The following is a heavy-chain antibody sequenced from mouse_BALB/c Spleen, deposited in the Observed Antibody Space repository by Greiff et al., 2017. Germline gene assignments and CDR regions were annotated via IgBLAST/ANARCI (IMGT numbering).Heavy chain of an antibody. CDR1: GYSITSDYA. Sequence: EVKLMESGPGLVKPSQSLSLTCTVTGYSITSDYAWNWIRQFPGNKLEWMGYISYSGSTSYNPSLKSRISITRDTSKNQFFLQLNSVTTEDTATYYCARGGEAWFAYWGQGTLVTVSA. CDR3: ARGGEAWFAY. V-gene: IGHV3-2*02. J-gene: IGHJ3*01. CDR2: ISYSGST.